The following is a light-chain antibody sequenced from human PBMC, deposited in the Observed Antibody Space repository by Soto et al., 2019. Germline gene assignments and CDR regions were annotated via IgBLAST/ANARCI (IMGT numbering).Light chain of an antibody. J-gene: IGLJ2*01. Sequence: HSALTQPPSASGSPGQSVTISCAGTSSDVGGYNYVSWYQQHPGKAPKLMIYEVSKRPSGVPDRFSGSKSGNTASLTVSGLQAEDEADYYCSSYAGSNNPWVFGGGTKLTVL. CDR2: EVS. V-gene: IGLV2-8*01. CDR3: SSYAGSNNPWV. CDR1: SSDVGGYNY.